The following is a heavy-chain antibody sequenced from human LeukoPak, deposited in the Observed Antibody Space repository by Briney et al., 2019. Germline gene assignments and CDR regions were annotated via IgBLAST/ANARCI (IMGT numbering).Heavy chain of an antibody. V-gene: IGHV4-39*01. D-gene: IGHD3-22*01. J-gene: IGHJ4*02. CDR1: GGSISSSSYY. Sequence: SETLSLTCTVSGGSISSSSYYWGWIRQPPGKGLEWIGSIYYSGSTYYNPSLKSRVTISVDTSKNQFSLKLSSVTAADTAVYYCARHRSPTYYYDSSGYRPYYFDYWGQGTLVTVSS. CDR2: IYYSGST. CDR3: ARHRSPTYYYDSSGYRPYYFDY.